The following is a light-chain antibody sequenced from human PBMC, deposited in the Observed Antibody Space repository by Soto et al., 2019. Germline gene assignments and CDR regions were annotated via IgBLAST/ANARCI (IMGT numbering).Light chain of an antibody. Sequence: DIQMTQSPSSLSASVGDRFTFSFRASQDISNHLNWYQQKPGKAPKLLIFAASSLQSGVPSRFSGSRSGPDFTLTISSLQPDDSATYYCQQYNSYRAFGQGTKVDI. CDR3: QQYNSYRA. CDR1: QDISNH. CDR2: AAS. J-gene: IGKJ1*01. V-gene: IGKV1-16*01.